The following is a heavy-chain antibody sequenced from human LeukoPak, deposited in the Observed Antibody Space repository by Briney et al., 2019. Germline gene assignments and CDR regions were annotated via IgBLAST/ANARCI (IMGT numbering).Heavy chain of an antibody. V-gene: IGHV3-72*01. Sequence: GGSLRLSCAASGLTFSRYAMHWVRQAPGKGLEWVGRTKNKANNYNTEYAASVKGRFIISRDDSKNSLFLQMNSLKTEDTAVYYCARVARFDSIDYWGQGTLVTVSS. CDR1: GLTFSRYA. CDR3: ARVARFDSIDY. D-gene: IGHD3-9*01. J-gene: IGHJ4*02. CDR2: TKNKANNYNT.